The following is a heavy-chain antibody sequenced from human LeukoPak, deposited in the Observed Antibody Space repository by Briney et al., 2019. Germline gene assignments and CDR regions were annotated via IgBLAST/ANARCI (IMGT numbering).Heavy chain of an antibody. CDR3: ARDRGITTARGVPSWFDP. J-gene: IGHJ5*02. Sequence: PSETLSLTCTVSGGSISSYYWTWIRQPAGKGLEWIGRIYTTGSPNYNPSLKSRVTISIDTSKNRFSLKLSSVSAADTAIYYCARDRGITTARGVPSWFDPWGQGTLVTVSS. V-gene: IGHV4-4*07. CDR1: GGSISSYY. D-gene: IGHD3-10*01. CDR2: IYTTGSP.